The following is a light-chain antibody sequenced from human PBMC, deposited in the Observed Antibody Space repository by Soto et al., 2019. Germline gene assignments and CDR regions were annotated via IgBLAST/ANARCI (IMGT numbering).Light chain of an antibody. CDR2: EVT. CDR3: SSYTTSRTLV. V-gene: IGLV2-14*01. CDR1: SSDVGGYKS. J-gene: IGLJ3*02. Sequence: QSVLTQPASVSGSPGQSITIACTGTSSDVGGYKSVSWFQQHPGKAPKLIIYEVTNRPSGVSPRFSGSKSGNTASLTISGLQAQDESDYYCSSYTTSRTLVFGGGTKLTVL.